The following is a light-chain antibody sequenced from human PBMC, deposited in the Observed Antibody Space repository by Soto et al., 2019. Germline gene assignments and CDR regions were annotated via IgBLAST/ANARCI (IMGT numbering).Light chain of an antibody. CDR1: SSNIGAGYD. CDR3: QSYDSSLSGSWV. CDR2: SNN. V-gene: IGLV1-40*01. Sequence: QSVLTQTPSVSGAPGQRVTISCTGSSSNIGAGYDVHWYQRLPGTAPLLVIYSNNNRPSGVPDRFSGSKSGTSASLAITGLQAEDEADYYCQSYDSSLSGSWVFGGGTKVTVL. J-gene: IGLJ3*02.